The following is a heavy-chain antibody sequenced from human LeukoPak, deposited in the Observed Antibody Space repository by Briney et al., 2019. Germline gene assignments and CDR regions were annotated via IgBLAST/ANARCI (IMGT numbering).Heavy chain of an antibody. Sequence: PSQTLSLTCTVSGGSITSGTNYWTWIRQPAGRGLEWIGRIYNRGGTDYNPSLKSRITISLDTSKNQFSLKLNSMTAADTAVYYCARAGYGDSDFDYWGQGTLVTVSS. CDR1: GGSITSGTNY. V-gene: IGHV4-61*02. CDR3: ARAGYGDSDFDY. CDR2: IYNRGGT. D-gene: IGHD4-17*01. J-gene: IGHJ4*02.